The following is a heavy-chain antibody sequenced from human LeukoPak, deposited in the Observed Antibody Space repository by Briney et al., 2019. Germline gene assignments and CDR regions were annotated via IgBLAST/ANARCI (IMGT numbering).Heavy chain of an antibody. CDR1: GYTFTNYG. D-gene: IGHD5-24*01. CDR2: ISANNGHT. V-gene: IGHV1-18*01. Sequence: ASVKVSCKASGYTFTNYGFSWVRQAPGQGLEWMGWISANNGHTNYAQKFQGRVTITADESTSTAYMELSSLRSEDTAVYYCARDHRGDGYKFDYWGQGTLVTVSS. J-gene: IGHJ4*02. CDR3: ARDHRGDGYKFDY.